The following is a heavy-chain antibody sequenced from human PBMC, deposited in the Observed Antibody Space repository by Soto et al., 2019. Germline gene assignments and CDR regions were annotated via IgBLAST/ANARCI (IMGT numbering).Heavy chain of an antibody. CDR2: IYYSGST. Sequence: SETLSLTCTVSGGSISSGGYYWSWIRQHPGKGLEWIGYIYYSGSTYYNPSLKSRVTISVETSRNQFSLKLSSVTAADTAVYYCARAYGSGSYHQLYWGQGTLVTVSS. D-gene: IGHD3-10*01. V-gene: IGHV4-31*03. CDR3: ARAYGSGSYHQLY. J-gene: IGHJ4*02. CDR1: GGSISSGGYY.